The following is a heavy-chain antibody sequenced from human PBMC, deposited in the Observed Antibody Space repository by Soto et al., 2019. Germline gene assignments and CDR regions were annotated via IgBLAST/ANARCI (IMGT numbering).Heavy chain of an antibody. J-gene: IGHJ4*02. V-gene: IGHV3-23*01. CDR1: GFTFSSYA. D-gene: IGHD3-10*01. CDR2: ISGSGGST. Sequence: EVQLLESGGGLVQPGGSLRLSCAASGFTFSSYAMSWVRQAPGKGLEWVSAISGSGGSTYYADSVKGRFTITRDNTKNTLYLQMHSLSAEYTAVYYCAKGGDKSLLWFGAVDYWGQGTLVTVSS. CDR3: AKGGDKSLLWFGAVDY.